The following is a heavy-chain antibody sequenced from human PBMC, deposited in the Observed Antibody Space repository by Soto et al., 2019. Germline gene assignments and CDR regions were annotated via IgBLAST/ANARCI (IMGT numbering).Heavy chain of an antibody. D-gene: IGHD3-22*01. V-gene: IGHV3-23*01. Sequence: EVQLLESGGGLVQPGGSLRLSCAASGFTFSSYAMSWVRQAPGKGLEWVSAISGSGGSTYYADSVKGRFTISRDNSKNTLYLQMNIMRAEDTAVYYCAKDGVVVANFDLWGRGTLVTVSS. CDR2: ISGSGGST. J-gene: IGHJ2*01. CDR3: AKDGVVVANFDL. CDR1: GFTFSSYA.